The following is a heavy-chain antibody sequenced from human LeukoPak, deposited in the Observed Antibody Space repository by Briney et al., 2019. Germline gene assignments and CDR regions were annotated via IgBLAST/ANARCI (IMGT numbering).Heavy chain of an antibody. V-gene: IGHV3-53*01. D-gene: IGHD5-24*01. CDR1: GFSVRSKY. J-gene: IGHJ4*02. CDR3: ARDAEGEEQMATTYFDL. Sequence: GGSLRLSCAASGFSVRSKYMSWVRQAPGKGLEWVSVLQSVGNTFYADSVKGRFSISRDRSKNTVYLQMDSLRAEDTAVYYCARDAEGEEQMATTYFDLWGQGTLAIVSS. CDR2: LQSVGNT.